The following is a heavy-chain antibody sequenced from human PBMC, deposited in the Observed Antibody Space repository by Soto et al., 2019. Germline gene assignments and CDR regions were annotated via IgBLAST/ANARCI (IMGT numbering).Heavy chain of an antibody. V-gene: IGHV4-4*07. CDR3: ARDRIIGTSYSDY. D-gene: IGHD1-7*01. CDR1: SGSINSFY. Sequence: SETLSLTCTVSSGSINSFYWAWMRQPAGKGLEWIGRIHSSGTTNYDPSLSSRVTMSVDPSKNQFSLRLTSVTAADTAVYYCARDRIIGTSYSDYWGQGILVTVSS. CDR2: IHSSGTT. J-gene: IGHJ4*02.